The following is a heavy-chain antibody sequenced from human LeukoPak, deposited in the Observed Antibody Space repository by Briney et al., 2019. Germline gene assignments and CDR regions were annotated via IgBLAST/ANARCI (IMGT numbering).Heavy chain of an antibody. Sequence: PGGSLRLSCAASGFTVSSNYMSWVRQAPGKGLEWVSVIYSGGSTYYADSVKGRFTISRHNSKNTLYLQMNSLRAEDTAVYYCARDGPIAAAGDYYYYGMDVWGQGTTVTVSS. D-gene: IGHD6-13*01. J-gene: IGHJ6*02. V-gene: IGHV3-53*04. CDR3: ARDGPIAAAGDYYYYGMDV. CDR1: GFTVSSNY. CDR2: IYSGGST.